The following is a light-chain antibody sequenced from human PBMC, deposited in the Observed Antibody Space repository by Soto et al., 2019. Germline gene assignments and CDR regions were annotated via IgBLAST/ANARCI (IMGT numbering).Light chain of an antibody. CDR3: QQSAIWPPT. Sequence: EIVMTQSPPTLSVSPGERVTLSCRASESVSSNLVWYQHKPGQAPRLLIYGASSRATGIPARFSGGGSGTEFTLSISSLQSEDFAVYYCQQSAIWPPTFGQGTKVDIK. J-gene: IGKJ1*01. V-gene: IGKV3-15*01. CDR2: GAS. CDR1: ESVSSN.